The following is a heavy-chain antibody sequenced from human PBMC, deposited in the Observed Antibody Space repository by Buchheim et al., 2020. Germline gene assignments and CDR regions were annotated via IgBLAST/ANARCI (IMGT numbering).Heavy chain of an antibody. D-gene: IGHD2-21*01. Sequence: QVQLVESGGGVVQTGRSLRLSCLGSGSTFSNYAIHWVRQAPGKGLEWMAVIWYDGSDQRYADSVKGRFTISRDNSRNTVYMQVNSLRVDDTAVYYCARGACAGDKCYRSNWLDPWGQGTL. CDR3: ARGACAGDKCYRSNWLDP. CDR1: GSTFSNYA. J-gene: IGHJ5*02. V-gene: IGHV3-33*01. CDR2: IWYDGSDQ.